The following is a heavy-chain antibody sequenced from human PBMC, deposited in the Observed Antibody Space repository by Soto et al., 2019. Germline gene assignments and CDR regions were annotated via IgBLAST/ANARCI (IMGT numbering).Heavy chain of an antibody. CDR2: IYYSGST. D-gene: IGHD6-13*01. J-gene: IGHJ5*02. V-gene: IGHV4-31*03. Sequence: QVQLQESGPGLVKPSQTLSLTCTVSGGSISSGGYYWSWIRQHPGKGLEWIGYIYYSGSTYYNPSLKSRVTITVDTSKNQLSLKLSSVTAADTAVYDCARSLPGSSSWYRRVKFGFDPWGQGTLVTVSS. CDR3: ARSLPGSSSWYRRVKFGFDP. CDR1: GGSISSGGYY.